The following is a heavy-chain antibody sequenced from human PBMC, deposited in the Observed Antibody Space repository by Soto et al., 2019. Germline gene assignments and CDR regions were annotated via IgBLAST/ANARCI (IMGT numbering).Heavy chain of an antibody. V-gene: IGHV1-46*01. CDR1: GYTFITYA. CDR2: ISPRDGST. Sequence: QVQLVQSGAEVKKSGASVKVSCQASGYTFITYALYWVRQAPGQGLEWMGIISPRDGSTTYAQKLQGRVTMTRDTSTGTLYMELSSLRSDDTAVYYCARGGGTLDYWGQGTLITVSS. J-gene: IGHJ4*02. CDR3: ARGGGTLDY.